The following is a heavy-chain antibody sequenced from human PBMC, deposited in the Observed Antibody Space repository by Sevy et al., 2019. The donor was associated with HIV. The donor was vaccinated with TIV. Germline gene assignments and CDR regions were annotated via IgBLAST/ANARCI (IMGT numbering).Heavy chain of an antibody. CDR3: ARGRRDSSGYYYNYFDY. J-gene: IGHJ4*02. CDR2: IIPIFGTA. D-gene: IGHD3-22*01. Sequence: ASVKVSCKASGGTFSSYAITWVRQAPGQGLEWMGGIIPIFGTANYAQKFQGRVTITADESTGTAYMELSSLRSGDTAVYYCARGRRDSSGYYYNYFDYWGQGTLVTVSS. CDR1: GGTFSSYA. V-gene: IGHV1-69*13.